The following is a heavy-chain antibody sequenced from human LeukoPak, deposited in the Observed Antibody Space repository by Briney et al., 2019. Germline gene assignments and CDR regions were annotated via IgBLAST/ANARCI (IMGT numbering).Heavy chain of an antibody. J-gene: IGHJ4*02. D-gene: IGHD1-26*01. Sequence: GRSLRLSSAASGFPLSSYWMHWVRPAPGKGLVWFSRINSDGRSTSYADSVKGRVTISRDNAKNTLYLQMNSLRAEDTAVYYCAKDRTMPRGATYCFDYWGQGTLVTVSS. CDR3: AKDRTMPRGATYCFDY. CDR1: GFPLSSYW. V-gene: IGHV3-74*01. CDR2: INSDGRST.